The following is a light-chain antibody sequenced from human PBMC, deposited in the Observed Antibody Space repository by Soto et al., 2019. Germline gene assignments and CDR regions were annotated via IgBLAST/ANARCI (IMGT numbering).Light chain of an antibody. CDR2: AAS. J-gene: IGKJ5*01. CDR1: QSVDIY. Sequence: DIQVTQSPSSLSASVGDRVTITCRASQSVDIYLHWYQHKPGKAPNLLIYAASRLQDGVPSRFSGSGSGTDFTLTISSLQPEDFATYYRQQTYSDPLFGQGTRLDIK. V-gene: IGKV1-39*01. CDR3: QQTYSDPL.